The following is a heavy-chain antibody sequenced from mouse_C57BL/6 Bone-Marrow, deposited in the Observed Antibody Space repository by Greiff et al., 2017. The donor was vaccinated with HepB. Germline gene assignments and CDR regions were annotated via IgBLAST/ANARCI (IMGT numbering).Heavy chain of an antibody. J-gene: IGHJ3*01. CDR1: GYTFTDYY. Sequence: EVQLQQSGPVLVKPGASVKMSCKASGYTFTDYYMHWVKQSHGKSLEWIGVINPYNGGTNYNQKFKGKATLTVDKSSSTAYLELHSLTSEDSAVYYCARSKGGYYVDGFAYWGQGTLVTVSA. CDR3: ARSKGGYYVDGFAY. V-gene: IGHV1-19*01. D-gene: IGHD2-3*01. CDR2: INPYNGGT.